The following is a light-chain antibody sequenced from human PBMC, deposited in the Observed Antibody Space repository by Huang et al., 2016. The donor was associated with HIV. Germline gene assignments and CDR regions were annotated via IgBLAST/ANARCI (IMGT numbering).Light chain of an antibody. Sequence: DIQMTQSPSSLSASVGDRVTITCRASQSISTLLTWYQQRPGRAPKLLIYAASTLQSGVPSRFSGSGSGTDFTLTINSLQSEDFASYYCQQSYNTPRTFGQGTKLEIK. J-gene: IGKJ2*01. CDR1: QSISTL. V-gene: IGKV1-39*01. CDR3: QQSYNTPRT. CDR2: AAS.